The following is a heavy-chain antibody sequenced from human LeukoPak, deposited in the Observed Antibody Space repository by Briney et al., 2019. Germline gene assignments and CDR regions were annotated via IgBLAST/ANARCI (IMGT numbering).Heavy chain of an antibody. V-gene: IGHV3-64*01. D-gene: IGHD6-13*01. CDR1: GFTFTTYA. J-gene: IGHJ4*02. CDR3: ARYSSGSCYDY. CDR2: ISTDGGGT. Sequence: PGGSLRLSCAASGFTFTTYAMHWVRQAPGRGLEYVSAISTDGGGTYYANSVKGRFTISRDTSKNTLYLQMGSLRVEDMAVYYCARYSSGSCYDYWGQGTLVTVSS.